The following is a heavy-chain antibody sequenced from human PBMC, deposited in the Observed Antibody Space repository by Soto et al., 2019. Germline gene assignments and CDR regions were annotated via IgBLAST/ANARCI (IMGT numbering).Heavy chain of an antibody. CDR1: GYTFASYG. Sequence: SVKVSCKASGYTFASYGITWVRQAPGQRLSSMGWISAYNGNTNYAQKLQGRVTLTTDTSTSTAYMALRSLRSDDTAVYYCAKLVWDSSGYPNYYYYGMDVWGQGTTVTVSS. CDR2: ISAYNGNT. CDR3: AKLVWDSSGYPNYYYYGMDV. D-gene: IGHD3-22*01. J-gene: IGHJ6*02. V-gene: IGHV1-18*04.